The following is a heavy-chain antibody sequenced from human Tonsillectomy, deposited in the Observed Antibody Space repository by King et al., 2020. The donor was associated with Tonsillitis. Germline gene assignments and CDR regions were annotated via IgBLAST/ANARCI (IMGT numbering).Heavy chain of an antibody. CDR1: GFTFSSYA. J-gene: IGHJ3*02. V-gene: IGHV3-30*04. Sequence: VQLVESGGGVVQPGRSLRLSCAASGFTFSSYAMHWVRQAPGKGLEWVAVISYDGSNKYYADSVKGRFTISRDNSKNTLYLQMNSLRAEDTAVYYCAATAPDCGYNWDYDAFDIWGQGTMVTVSS. CDR3: AATAPDCGYNWDYDAFDI. D-gene: IGHD5-24*01. CDR2: ISYDGSNK.